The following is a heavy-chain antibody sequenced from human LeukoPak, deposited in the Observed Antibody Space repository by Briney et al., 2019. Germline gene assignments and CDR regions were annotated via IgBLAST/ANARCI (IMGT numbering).Heavy chain of an antibody. CDR2: IKRTVYGAPT. J-gene: IGHJ4*02. CDR1: GFPLSDAW. CDR3: TSGYSVARHHHY. D-gene: IGHD5/OR15-5a*01. V-gene: IGHV3-15*07. Sequence: PGGALRLSCAGSGFPLSDAWMNWVGQAGGKGGEGVGRIKRTVYGAPTHYAPPVKGRFIITRDDSRNMLYLQMNSLKTEDTAVYFCTSGYSVARHHHYWGPGTLVILPS.